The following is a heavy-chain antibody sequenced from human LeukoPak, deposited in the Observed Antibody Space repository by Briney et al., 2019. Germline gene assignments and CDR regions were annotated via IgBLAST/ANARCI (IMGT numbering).Heavy chain of an antibody. CDR2: INHSGST. V-gene: IGHV4-34*01. D-gene: IGHD3-10*01. Sequence: PSETLSLTCAVYGGSFSGYYWSWIRQPPGKGLEWIGEINHSGSTNYNPSLKSRVTISVDTSKNQFSLKLSSVTAADTAVYYCARVKVYYGSGSSRPFDPWGQGTPVTVSS. J-gene: IGHJ5*02. CDR1: GGSFSGYY. CDR3: ARVKVYYGSGSSRPFDP.